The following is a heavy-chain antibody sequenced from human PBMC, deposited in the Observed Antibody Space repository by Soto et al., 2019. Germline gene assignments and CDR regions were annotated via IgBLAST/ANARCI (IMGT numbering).Heavy chain of an antibody. Sequence: SLRDSCAAAGGKGSSIYSSWIRQAPGKGLEWVSVIYSGGSTYYADSVKGRFTISRDNSKNTLYLQMNSLRAEDTAVYYCARDLTIGWFDPWGQGTPVTVSS. V-gene: IGHV3-66*01. D-gene: IGHD3-3*01. CDR2: IYSGGST. CDR3: ARDLTIGWFDP. CDR1: GGKGSSIY. J-gene: IGHJ5*02.